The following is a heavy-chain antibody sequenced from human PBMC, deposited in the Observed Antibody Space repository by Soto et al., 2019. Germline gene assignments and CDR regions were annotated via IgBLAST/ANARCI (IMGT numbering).Heavy chain of an antibody. CDR2: FDPKDGET. CDR3: ATVGSNYLSGGP. V-gene: IGHV1-24*01. Sequence: ASVKVSCKVSGYTLTELSMHWVRQAPGKGLEWMGGFDPKDGETIYAQKFQGRVTMTEDTSTDTAYMELSSLRSEDTAVYYCATVGSNYLSGGPWGQGTLVTVSS. J-gene: IGHJ5*02. CDR1: GYTLTELS. D-gene: IGHD4-4*01.